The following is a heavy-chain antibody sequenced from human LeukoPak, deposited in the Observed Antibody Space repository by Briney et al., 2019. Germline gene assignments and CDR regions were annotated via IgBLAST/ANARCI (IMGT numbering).Heavy chain of an antibody. Sequence: PSETLSLTCTVSGGSISSYYWSWIRQPPGKGLEWLGYIYYSGSTNYNPSLKSRVSISVDTSKNQFSLKLSSVTAADTAVYYCARARIRYFDFDYWGQGTLVTVSS. CDR3: ARARIRYFDFDY. D-gene: IGHD3-9*01. J-gene: IGHJ4*02. CDR1: GGSISSYY. CDR2: IYYSGST. V-gene: IGHV4-59*12.